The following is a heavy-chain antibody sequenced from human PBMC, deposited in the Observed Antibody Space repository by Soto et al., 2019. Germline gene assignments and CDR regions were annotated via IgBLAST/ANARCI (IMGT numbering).Heavy chain of an antibody. V-gene: IGHV1-24*01. CDR2: FDPEDGET. Sequence: ASVKVSCKVSGYTLTELSIHWVRQAPGKGLEWMGGFDPEDGETIYAQKFQGRVTMTEDTSTDTAYMELSSLRSEDTAVYYCATESPLLRSRAFDIWGQGTMVTVSS. CDR1: GYTLTELS. CDR3: ATESPLLRSRAFDI. J-gene: IGHJ3*02.